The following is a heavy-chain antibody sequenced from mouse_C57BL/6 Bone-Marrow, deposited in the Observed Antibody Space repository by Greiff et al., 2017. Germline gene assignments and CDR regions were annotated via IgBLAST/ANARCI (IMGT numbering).Heavy chain of an antibody. CDR2: IDPSDSYT. D-gene: IGHD1-1*01. CDR3: AREDYYGSSYGGYFDY. Sequence: VQLQQPGAELVRPGPSVKLSCKASGYTFTSYWMHWVKQRPGQGLEWIGVIDPSDSYTNYNQKFKGKATLTVDTSSSTAYMQLSSLTSEDSAVYYCAREDYYGSSYGGYFDYWGQGTTLTVSS. J-gene: IGHJ2*01. CDR1: GYTFTSYW. V-gene: IGHV1-59*01.